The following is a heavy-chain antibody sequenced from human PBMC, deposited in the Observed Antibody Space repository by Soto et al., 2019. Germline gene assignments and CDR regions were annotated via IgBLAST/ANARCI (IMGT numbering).Heavy chain of an antibody. D-gene: IGHD3-9*01. V-gene: IGHV4-39*01. Sequence: SETLSLTCTVSGGSISSNSYYWAWIRQPPGKGLEWIGSGYHGGNTYYNPSHKSRVTISVDTSKSQFSLKLNSVTAADSAVYFCARLEGLATISYYFDFWGPGALVTVSS. J-gene: IGHJ4*02. CDR2: GYHGGNT. CDR1: GGSISSNSYY. CDR3: ARLEGLATISYYFDF.